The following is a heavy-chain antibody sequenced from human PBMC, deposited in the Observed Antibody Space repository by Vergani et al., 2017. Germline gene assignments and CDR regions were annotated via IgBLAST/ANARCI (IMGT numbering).Heavy chain of an antibody. V-gene: IGHV3-11*05. J-gene: IGHJ3*02. D-gene: IGHD6-13*01. Sequence: QVQLVESGGGLVKPGGSLRLSCAASGFTFSDYYMSWIRQAPGKGLEWVSYISSSSSYTNYADSVKGRFTISRDNAKNSLYLQMNSLRAEDTAVYYCARGEGSSWEEDSFDIWGQGTMVTVSS. CDR2: ISSSSSYT. CDR1: GFTFSDYY. CDR3: ARGEGSSWEEDSFDI.